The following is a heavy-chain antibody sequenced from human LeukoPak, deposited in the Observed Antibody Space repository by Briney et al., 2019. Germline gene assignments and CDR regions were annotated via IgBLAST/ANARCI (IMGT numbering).Heavy chain of an antibody. Sequence: GTSVKVSCKASGFTFTSSAMQWVRQARGQRPEWIGWIVAGSGNTNYAQKFQERVTITRDMSTSTAYMELSSLRPEDTAVYYCAAAGDSSIFVFDYWGQGTLVTVSS. V-gene: IGHV1-58*02. CDR2: IVAGSGNT. CDR3: AAAGDSSIFVFDY. J-gene: IGHJ4*02. CDR1: GFTFTSSA. D-gene: IGHD3-22*01.